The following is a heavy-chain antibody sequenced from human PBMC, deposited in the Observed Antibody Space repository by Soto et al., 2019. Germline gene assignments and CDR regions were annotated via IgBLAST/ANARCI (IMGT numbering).Heavy chain of an antibody. CDR1: GGSFGSSAYY. Sequence: SETLSLTCAVSGGSFGSSAYYWGWIRQAPGKGLEWIGSINYSGTTYYNPSLKSRVTISVDTSKNHFSLKLSSVTAADTALYYCSRRAPEGFDPWGQGTLVTVFS. CDR2: INYSGTT. CDR3: SRRAPEGFDP. V-gene: IGHV4-39*02. J-gene: IGHJ5*02.